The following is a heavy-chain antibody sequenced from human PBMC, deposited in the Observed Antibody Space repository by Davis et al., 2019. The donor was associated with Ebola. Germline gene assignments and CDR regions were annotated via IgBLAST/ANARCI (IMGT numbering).Heavy chain of an antibody. CDR2: ISSSSSSTI. Sequence: GESLKISCAASGFTFSSYSMNWVRQAPGKGLEWVSYISSSSSSTIYYADSVKGRFTISRDNAKNSLYLQINSLRAEDTAVYYCAKVETGRWGQGTLVTVSS. V-gene: IGHV3-48*01. CDR3: AKVETGR. CDR1: GFTFSSYS. J-gene: IGHJ4*02.